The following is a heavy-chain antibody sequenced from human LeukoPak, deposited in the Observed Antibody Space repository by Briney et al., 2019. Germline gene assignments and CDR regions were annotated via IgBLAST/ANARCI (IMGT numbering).Heavy chain of an antibody. V-gene: IGHV3-30*02. D-gene: IGHD3-22*01. CDR2: IRSDGSNK. Sequence: GGSLRLSCAGSGFSLSSYGMHWVRQAPGKGLEWMASIRSDGSNKYYADSVKGRFTISRDNAKNSLYLQMNSLRAEDTALYYCARGLDLGYSDSYGYSYYFDYWGQGTLVTVSS. CDR3: ARGLDLGYSDSYGYSYYFDY. CDR1: GFSLSSYG. J-gene: IGHJ4*02.